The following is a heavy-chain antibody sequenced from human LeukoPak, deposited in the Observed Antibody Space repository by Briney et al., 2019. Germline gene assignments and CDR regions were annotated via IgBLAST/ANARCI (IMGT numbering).Heavy chain of an antibody. CDR2: IYYSGST. J-gene: IGHJ4*02. CDR3: ARGRFGDFWSGYYSYYFDY. D-gene: IGHD3-3*01. CDR1: GGSISSSSYY. V-gene: IGHV4-39*07. Sequence: PSETLSLTCTVSGGSISSSSYYWGWIRQPPGKGLEWIGSIYYSGSTYYNPSLKSRVTISVDTSKNQFSLKLSSVTAADTAVYYCARGRFGDFWSGYYSYYFDYWGQGALVTVSS.